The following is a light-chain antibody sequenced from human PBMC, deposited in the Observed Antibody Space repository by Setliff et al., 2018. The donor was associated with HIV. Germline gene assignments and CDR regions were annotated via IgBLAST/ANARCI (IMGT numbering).Light chain of an antibody. CDR3: SSYSSGSRLYV. Sequence: QSALTQPASVSGSPGQSITISCTGTSSDVGDYNYVSWYQQHPGKAPKVMIYDVSNRPSGVSNRFSGSKSGNTASLTISGLQAEDEADYYCSSYSSGSRLYVVGTGTKVT. CDR2: DVS. CDR1: SSDVGDYNY. J-gene: IGLJ1*01. V-gene: IGLV2-14*03.